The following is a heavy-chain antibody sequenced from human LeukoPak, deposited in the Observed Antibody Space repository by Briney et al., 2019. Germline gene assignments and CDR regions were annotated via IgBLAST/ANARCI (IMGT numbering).Heavy chain of an antibody. D-gene: IGHD5-18*01. V-gene: IGHV3-23*01. CDR3: AKDGGEYNYGYSDFDY. CDR1: GFTFSSYA. J-gene: IGHJ4*02. CDR2: ISGSGGST. Sequence: PGGSLRLSCAASGFTFSSYAMTWVRQAPGKGLEWVSAISGSGGSTYYADSVKGRFTISRDNSKNTLYQQMNSLRAEDTAVYYCAKDGGEYNYGYSDFDYWGQGTLVTVSS.